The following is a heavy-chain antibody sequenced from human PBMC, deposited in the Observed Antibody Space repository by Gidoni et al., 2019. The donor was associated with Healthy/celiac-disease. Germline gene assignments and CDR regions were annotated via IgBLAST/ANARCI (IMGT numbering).Heavy chain of an antibody. D-gene: IGHD3-10*01. CDR3: ARDGGSGSYYNADFGY. V-gene: IGHV4-61*02. J-gene: IGHJ4*02. CDR1: GGSISSGSYY. Sequence: QVQLQESGPGLVKPSQTLSLTCTVSGGSISSGSYYWSWIRQPAGKGLEWIGRIYTSGSTNYNPSLKSRVTISVDTSKNQFSLKLSSVTAADTAVYYCARDGGSGSYYNADFGYWGQGTLVTVSS. CDR2: IYTSGST.